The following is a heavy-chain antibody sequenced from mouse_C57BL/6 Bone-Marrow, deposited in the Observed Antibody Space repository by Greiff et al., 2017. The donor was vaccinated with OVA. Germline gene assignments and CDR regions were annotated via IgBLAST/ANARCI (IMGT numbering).Heavy chain of an antibody. D-gene: IGHD1-1*01. Sequence: QVQLQQPGAELVRPGSSVKLSCKASGYTFTSYWMHWVKQRPIQGLEWIGNIDPSDSETHYNQKFKDKATLTVDKSSSTAYMQRSSLTSEDSAVYYCARRGLLDDAMDYWGQGTSVTVSS. CDR3: ARRGLLDDAMDY. CDR2: IDPSDSET. V-gene: IGHV1-52*01. CDR1: GYTFTSYW. J-gene: IGHJ4*01.